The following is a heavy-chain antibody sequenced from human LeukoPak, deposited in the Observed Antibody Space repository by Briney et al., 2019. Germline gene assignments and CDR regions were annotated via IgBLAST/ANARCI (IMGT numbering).Heavy chain of an antibody. CDR1: GFTFSSYW. V-gene: IGHV3-74*01. Sequence: PGGSLRLSCAASGFTFSSYWMHWVRQAPGKGLVWVSRINSDGSSTSYADSVKGRFTISRDNAKSTLYLQMNSLRAEDTAVYYCARPEEDYYGMDVWGKGTTVTVSS. CDR2: INSDGSST. J-gene: IGHJ6*04. CDR3: ARPEEDYYGMDV.